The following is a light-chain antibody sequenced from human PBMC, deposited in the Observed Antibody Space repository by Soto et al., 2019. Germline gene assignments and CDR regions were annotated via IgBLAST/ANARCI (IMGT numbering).Light chain of an antibody. Sequence: EIVLTQSPGTLSLSAGERATLSCRASQRISTSYLAWYQQKPGRAPRVLVYGTSTRATGIPSRFSGSGSGTDFILTISRLEPEDFAVYYCQQYGDSPFTFGPGTKVDIK. CDR2: GTS. J-gene: IGKJ3*01. CDR3: QQYGDSPFT. CDR1: QRISTSY. V-gene: IGKV3-20*01.